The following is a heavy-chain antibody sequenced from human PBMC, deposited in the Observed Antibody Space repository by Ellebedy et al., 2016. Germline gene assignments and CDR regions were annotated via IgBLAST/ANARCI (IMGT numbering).Heavy chain of an antibody. V-gene: IGHV5-51*01. CDR2: IYPGDSNT. CDR1: GFSFTNYW. J-gene: IGHJ4*02. D-gene: IGHD1-26*01. Sequence: GESLKISXKGSGFSFTNYWIGWVRQMPGKGLEWMGIIYPGDSNTRYSPSFQGQVTISADKSINAAYLQWSSLKASDIGIYYCVRQKLVGANSVPIDYWGQGTLVTVSS. CDR3: VRQKLVGANSVPIDY.